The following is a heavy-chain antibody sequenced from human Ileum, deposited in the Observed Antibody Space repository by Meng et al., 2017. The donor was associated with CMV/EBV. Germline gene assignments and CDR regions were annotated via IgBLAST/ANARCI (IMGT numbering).Heavy chain of an antibody. V-gene: IGHV3-11*01. D-gene: IGHD4/OR15-4a*01. J-gene: IGHJ4*02. Sequence: LRLTCAGSGFTFGGYYMGWVRQAPGRGLEWVSYISNSGSTIYYADSVKGRFTISRDNAKNSLYLQMNSLRAEDTAVYCCARRGAPDYWGQGTLVTVSS. CDR2: ISNSGSTI. CDR3: ARRGAPDY. CDR1: GFTFGGYY.